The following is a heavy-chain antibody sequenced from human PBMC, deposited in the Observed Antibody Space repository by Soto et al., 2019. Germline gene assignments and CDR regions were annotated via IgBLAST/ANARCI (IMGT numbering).Heavy chain of an antibody. Sequence: ASVKVSCKASGYTFTSYGISWVRQAPGQGQERMGWISAYNGNTNYAQKLQGRVNMTTDTSTSTAYMELRSLRSDDTAVYYCARDLSVASYYYDSSGYYYWPFDYWGQGTLVTVSS. CDR1: GYTFTSYG. V-gene: IGHV1-18*01. CDR3: ARDLSVASYYYDSSGYYYWPFDY. D-gene: IGHD3-22*01. CDR2: ISAYNGNT. J-gene: IGHJ4*02.